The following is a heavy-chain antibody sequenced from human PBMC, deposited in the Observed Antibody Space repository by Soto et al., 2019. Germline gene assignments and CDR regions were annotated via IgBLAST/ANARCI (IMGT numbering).Heavy chain of an antibody. CDR1: GYSFTTYW. CDR3: ARLPHSSSWYSYYYGMDV. D-gene: IGHD6-13*01. CDR2: IDPSDSYT. J-gene: IGHJ6*02. V-gene: IGHV5-10-1*01. Sequence: GESLKISCKGSGYSFTTYWISWVRQMPGKGLEWMGRIDPSDSYTNYSPSFQGHVTISADKSISTAYLQWSSLKASDTAMYYCARLPHSSSWYSYYYGMDVWGQGTTVTVYS.